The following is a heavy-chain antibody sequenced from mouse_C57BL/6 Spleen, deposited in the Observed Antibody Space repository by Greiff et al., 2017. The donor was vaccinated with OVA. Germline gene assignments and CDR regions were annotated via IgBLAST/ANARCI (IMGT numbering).Heavy chain of an antibody. V-gene: IGHV1-69*01. D-gene: IGHD2-4*01. CDR3: ARSRLRTIDY. CDR1: GYTFTSYW. J-gene: IGHJ2*01. CDR2: IDPSDSYT. Sequence: VQLQQSGAELVMPGASVKLSCKASGYTFTSYWMHWVKQRPGQGLEWIGEIDPSDSYTNYNQKFKGKSTLTVDKSSSTAYMQLSSLTSEDSAVYYCARSRLRTIDYWGQGTTLTVSS.